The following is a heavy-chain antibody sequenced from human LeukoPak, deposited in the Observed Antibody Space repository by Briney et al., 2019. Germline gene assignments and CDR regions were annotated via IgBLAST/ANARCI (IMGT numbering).Heavy chain of an antibody. J-gene: IGHJ4*02. CDR2: IIPIFGTA. CDR1: GGTFSIYA. CDR3: ARDLSGSRQPFDY. D-gene: IGHD1-26*01. Sequence: SVKVSCKASGGTFSIYAISWVRQAPGQGLEWMGGIIPIFGTANYAQKFQGRVTITADESTSTAYMELSSLRSEDTAVYYCARDLSGSRQPFDYWGQGTLVTVSS. V-gene: IGHV1-69*13.